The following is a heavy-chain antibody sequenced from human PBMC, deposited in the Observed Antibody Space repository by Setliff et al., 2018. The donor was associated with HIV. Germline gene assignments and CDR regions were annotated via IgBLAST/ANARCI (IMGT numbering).Heavy chain of an antibody. CDR3: ARHSPSDY. CDR2: ISYTGST. CDR1: GGSINRGNYY. Sequence: PSETLSLTCTVPGGSINRGNYYWGWVRQPPGKGLEWIGTISYTGSTYYDPSLKSRVTISLDTSKNQFFLKLSSVTAPDTAVYYCARHSPSDYWGQGTLVTVSS. J-gene: IGHJ4*02. V-gene: IGHV4-39*01.